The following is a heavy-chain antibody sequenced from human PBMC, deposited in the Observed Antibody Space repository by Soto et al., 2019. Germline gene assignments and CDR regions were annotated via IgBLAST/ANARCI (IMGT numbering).Heavy chain of an antibody. CDR3: ARAPVAGNVRLKNAFDI. Sequence: GGSLRLSCAASVFTFSSYSMNWVRQAPGKGLEWVSSISSSSSYIYYADSVKGRFTISRDNAKNSLYLQMNSLRAEDTAVYYCARAPVAGNVRLKNAFDIWGQGTMVTVSS. V-gene: IGHV3-21*01. J-gene: IGHJ3*02. CDR2: ISSSSSYI. CDR1: VFTFSSYS. D-gene: IGHD6-19*01.